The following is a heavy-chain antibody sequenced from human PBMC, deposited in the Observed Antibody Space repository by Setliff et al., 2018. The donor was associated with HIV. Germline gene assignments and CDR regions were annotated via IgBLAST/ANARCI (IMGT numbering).Heavy chain of an antibody. D-gene: IGHD1-1*01. Sequence: PGGSLRLSCAASGLTFSSFDMSWVRQVPGKGPEWVSAISGSGGRKYYADSVKGRFTISRDNSKSTLYLQMNSLRADDTAVYYCARARKGDWNLSYWFDPWGQGTLVTVSS. V-gene: IGHV3-23*01. CDR2: ISGSGGRK. CDR1: GLTFSSFD. CDR3: ARARKGDWNLSYWFDP. J-gene: IGHJ5*02.